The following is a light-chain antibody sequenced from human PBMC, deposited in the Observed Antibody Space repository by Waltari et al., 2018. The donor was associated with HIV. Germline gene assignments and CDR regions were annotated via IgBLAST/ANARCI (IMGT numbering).Light chain of an antibody. CDR2: EVS. CDR1: SSDVGGYNY. Sequence: QSALPQPPSASGSPGQSVTISCTGTSSDVGGYNYVSWYQQLPGKAPKLMIYEVSKRPSGVPDRFSGSKSGNTASLTVSGLQAEDDAEYFCSSYAGSNNYVFGTGTKVTVL. V-gene: IGLV2-8*01. CDR3: SSYAGSNNYV. J-gene: IGLJ1*01.